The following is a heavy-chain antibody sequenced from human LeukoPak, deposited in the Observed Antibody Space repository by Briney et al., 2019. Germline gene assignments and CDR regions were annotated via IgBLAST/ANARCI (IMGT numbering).Heavy chain of an antibody. CDR3: ARAHYYVDTATVPFDY. CDR1: GGTFSSYA. Sequence: GASVKVSCKASGGTFSSYAISWVRQAPGQGLEWMGGIIPIFGTANYAQKFQGRVTITADESTSTAYMELSSLRSEDTAVYYCARAHYYVDTATVPFDYWGQGTLATVSS. J-gene: IGHJ4*02. D-gene: IGHD5-18*01. CDR2: IIPIFGTA. V-gene: IGHV1-69*13.